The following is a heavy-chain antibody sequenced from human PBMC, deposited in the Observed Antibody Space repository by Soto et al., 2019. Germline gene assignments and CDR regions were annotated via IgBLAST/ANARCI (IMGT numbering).Heavy chain of an antibody. J-gene: IGHJ3*02. CDR2: ISSSGSTI. Sequence: VGSLRLSCAASGFTFSSYEMNWVRQAPGKGLEWVSYISSSGSTIYYADSVKGRFTISRDNAKNSLYLQMNSLRAGDTAVYYCAREGGHGAFDIWGQGTMVTVSS. V-gene: IGHV3-48*03. CDR1: GFTFSSYE. CDR3: AREGGHGAFDI. D-gene: IGHD3-16*01.